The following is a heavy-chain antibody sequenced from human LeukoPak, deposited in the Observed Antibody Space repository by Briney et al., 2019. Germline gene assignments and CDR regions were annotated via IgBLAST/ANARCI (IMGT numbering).Heavy chain of an antibody. Sequence: SQTLSLTCAISGDIVSSNSAAWNWIRQSPSRGLEWLGRTYYRSKWYNEYAISVKSRITINPDTSKNQFSLQLSSVTPDDTAVYYCARVDAYYNWFDPWGQGTLVTVSS. D-gene: IGHD2-21*01. CDR2: TYYRSKWYN. CDR1: GDIVSSNSAA. V-gene: IGHV6-1*01. CDR3: ARVDAYYNWFDP. J-gene: IGHJ5*02.